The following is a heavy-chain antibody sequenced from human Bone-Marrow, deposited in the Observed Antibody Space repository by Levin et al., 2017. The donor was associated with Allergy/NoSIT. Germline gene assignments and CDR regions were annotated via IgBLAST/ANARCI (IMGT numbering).Heavy chain of an antibody. Sequence: SQTLSLTCTVSGGSISSSSYYWGWIRQPPGKGLEWIGSIYYSGSTYYNPSLKSRVTISVDTSKNQFSLKLSSVTAADTAVYYCARILYYDSSGVGYYFDYWGQGTLVTVSS. V-gene: IGHV4-39*01. D-gene: IGHD3-22*01. J-gene: IGHJ4*02. CDR1: GGSISSSSYY. CDR3: ARILYYDSSGVGYYFDY. CDR2: IYYSGST.